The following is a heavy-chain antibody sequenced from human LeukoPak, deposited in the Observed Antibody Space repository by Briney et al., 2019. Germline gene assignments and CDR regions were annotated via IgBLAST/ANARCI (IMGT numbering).Heavy chain of an antibody. J-gene: IGHJ3*02. V-gene: IGHV1-46*01. CDR1: GYTFTSYG. CDR2: INPGGGST. Sequence: GASVKVSCKASGYTFTSYGISWVRQAPGQGLEWMGIINPGGGSTSYAQKFQGRVTMTRDMSTSTVYMELSSLRSEDTAVYYCARDIVGATGAFDIWGQGTMVTVSS. CDR3: ARDIVGATGAFDI. D-gene: IGHD1-26*01.